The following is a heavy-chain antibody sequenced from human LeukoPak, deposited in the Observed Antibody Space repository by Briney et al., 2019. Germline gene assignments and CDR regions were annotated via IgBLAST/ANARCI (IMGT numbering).Heavy chain of an antibody. D-gene: IGHD3-10*01. CDR3: ARTYYGSGTRWFDP. CDR1: EFTFSSYW. Sequence: PGGSLRLSCAASEFTFSSYWMSWVRQAPGKGLEWVANIKQDGSEKYYVDSVKGRFTISRDNAKNSLYLQMNSLRAEDTAVYYCARTYYGSGTRWFDPWGQGTLVTVSS. J-gene: IGHJ5*02. CDR2: IKQDGSEK. V-gene: IGHV3-7*03.